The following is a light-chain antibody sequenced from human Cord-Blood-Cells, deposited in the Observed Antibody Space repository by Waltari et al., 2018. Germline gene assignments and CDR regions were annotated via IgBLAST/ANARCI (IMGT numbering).Light chain of an antibody. Sequence: EIALTQSPATLSLSPGQTATLPCRSSQSVSSYLAWYQQKPGQAPRLLIYDASNRATGIPARFSGSGSGTDFTLTISSLEPEDFAVYYCQQRSNTFGQGTKLEIK. V-gene: IGKV3-11*01. CDR3: QQRSNT. J-gene: IGKJ2*01. CDR1: QSVSSY. CDR2: DAS.